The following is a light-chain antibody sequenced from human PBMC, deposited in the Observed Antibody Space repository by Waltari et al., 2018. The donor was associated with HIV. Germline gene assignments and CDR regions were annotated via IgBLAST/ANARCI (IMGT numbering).Light chain of an antibody. Sequence: EIVLTQSPGTLSLYPGERATLSCRASQSVSSSYLAWFQQKPGQAPRLLIYGASSRATDIPDRFSGSGSGTNFTLTISRLEPEDFAVYYCQQYGSSRGTFGQGTKVEIK. CDR3: QQYGSSRGT. CDR1: QSVSSSY. J-gene: IGKJ1*01. CDR2: GAS. V-gene: IGKV3-20*01.